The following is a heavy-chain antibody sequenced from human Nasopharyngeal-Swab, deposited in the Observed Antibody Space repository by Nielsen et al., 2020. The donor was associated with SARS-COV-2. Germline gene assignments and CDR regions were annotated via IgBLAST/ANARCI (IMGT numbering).Heavy chain of an antibody. J-gene: IGHJ3*02. V-gene: IGHV1-2*04. CDR3: ARSNLVVPAAEPIDDAFDI. CDR1: GYTFTGYY. Sequence: ASVKVSCKASGYTFTGYYMHWVRQAPGQGLEWMGWINPNSGGTNYAQKFQGWVTVTRDTSISTAYMELSRLRSDDTAVYYCARSNLVVPAAEPIDDAFDIWGQGTMITVSS. CDR2: INPNSGGT. D-gene: IGHD2-2*01.